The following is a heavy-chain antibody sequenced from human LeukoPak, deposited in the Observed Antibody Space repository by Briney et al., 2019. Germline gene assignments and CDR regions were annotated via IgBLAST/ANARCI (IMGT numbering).Heavy chain of an antibody. D-gene: IGHD1-26*01. Sequence: ASVKVSCKASGYTFIRYYMQWLQQPPAQGLEWMGIINPSGGSTSYAQKFQGRVTMTRDTSTSTVYMELSSLRSEDTAVYYCARDVGATHFDYWGQGTLVTVSS. CDR1: GYTFIRYY. CDR3: ARDVGATHFDY. J-gene: IGHJ4*02. V-gene: IGHV1-46*01. CDR2: INPSGGST.